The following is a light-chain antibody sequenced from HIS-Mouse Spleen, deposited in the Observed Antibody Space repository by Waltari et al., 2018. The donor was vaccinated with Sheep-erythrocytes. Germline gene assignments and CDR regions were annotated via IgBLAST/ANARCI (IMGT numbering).Light chain of an antibody. CDR1: SSDAGGYHD. CDR3: CSYAGSYNHV. J-gene: IGLJ1*01. Sequence: QSALTQPRSVSGSPGPSVTISCTGTSSDAGGYHDFSWYHQHPGKAPKPMIYDVSKRPSGVPDRFSGSKSGNTASLTISGLQAEDEADYYCCSYAGSYNHVFATGTKVTVL. CDR2: DVS. V-gene: IGLV2-11*01.